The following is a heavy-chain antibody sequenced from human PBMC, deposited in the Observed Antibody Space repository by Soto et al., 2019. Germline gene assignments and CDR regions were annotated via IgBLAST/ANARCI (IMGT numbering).Heavy chain of an antibody. CDR3: ARWADDILTGINWFDP. V-gene: IGHV1-3*01. D-gene: IGHD3-9*01. CDR1: GYTFTSYA. J-gene: IGHJ5*02. Sequence: ASVKVSCKASGYTFTSYAMHWVRQAPGQRLEWMGWINAGNGNTKYSQKFQGRVTITRDTSASTAYMELSSLRSEDTAVYYCARWADDILTGINWFDPWGQGTLVTVSS. CDR2: INAGNGNT.